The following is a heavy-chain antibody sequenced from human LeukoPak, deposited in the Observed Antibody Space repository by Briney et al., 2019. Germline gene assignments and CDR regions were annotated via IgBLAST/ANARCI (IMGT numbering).Heavy chain of an antibody. Sequence: GGSLRLFCAASGFTFSSCGMHWVRKAPGKGLEWVSAISGSGGSTYYADSVKGRFTISRDNSKNTLYLQMNSLRAEDTAVYYCAKDRTYFDYWGQGTLVTVSS. CDR3: AKDRTYFDY. J-gene: IGHJ4*02. V-gene: IGHV3-23*01. CDR2: ISGSGGST. CDR1: GFTFSSCG.